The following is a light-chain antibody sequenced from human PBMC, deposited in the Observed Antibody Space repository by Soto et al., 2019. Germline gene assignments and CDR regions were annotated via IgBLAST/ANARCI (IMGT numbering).Light chain of an antibody. CDR2: GAS. CDR1: KSVSNN. Sequence: EIVMTQSPATLSVSPGERAILSCRASKSVSNNLAWYQQKPGQAPRLLIYGASTRATGIPARFSGSGSGTEFTLTIISLPSEDFAIYDCQQYNNWPPLTFGGGTKVEIK. CDR3: QQYNNWPPLT. J-gene: IGKJ4*01. V-gene: IGKV3-15*01.